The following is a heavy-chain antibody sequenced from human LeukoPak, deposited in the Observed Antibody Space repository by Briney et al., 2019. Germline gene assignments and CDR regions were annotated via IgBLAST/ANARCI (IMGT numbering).Heavy chain of an antibody. CDR3: ATESGTYSGTCFDY. CDR1: GFTFSSYA. V-gene: IGHV3-23*01. J-gene: IGHJ4*02. D-gene: IGHD1-26*01. Sequence: GGSLRLSCAASGFTFSSYAMSWVRQAPGKGLEWVSAISGSGGSTYYADSVKGRFTISRDNAKNSLYLQMNSLRAEDTAVYYCATESGTYSGTCFDYWGQGTLVTVSS. CDR2: ISGSGGST.